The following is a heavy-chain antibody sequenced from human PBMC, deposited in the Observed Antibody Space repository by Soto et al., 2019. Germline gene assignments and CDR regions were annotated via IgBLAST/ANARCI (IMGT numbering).Heavy chain of an antibody. CDR2: IYYSGST. V-gene: IGHV4-39*02. CDR3: ARDPAP. CDR1: GGSISSSSFY. Sequence: PSETLSLTCTVSGGSISSSSFYWGWIRQPPGKGLEWIGSIYYSGSTYYNPSLKSRVTISIDTSKNQFSLKLSSVTAADTAVYYCARDPAPWGQGALVTVSS. J-gene: IGHJ5*02.